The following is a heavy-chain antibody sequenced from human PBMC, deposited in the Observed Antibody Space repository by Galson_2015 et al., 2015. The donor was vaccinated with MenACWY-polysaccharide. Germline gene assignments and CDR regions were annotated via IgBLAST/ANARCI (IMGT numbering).Heavy chain of an antibody. CDR1: GGSISSYY. J-gene: IGHJ4*02. CDR3: ARGRNWNFRN. Sequence: ETLSLTCTVSGGSISSYYWSWIRQPPGKGLEWIGSIYYSGSTYYNPSLKSRVTISVDTSKNQFSLKLSSVTAADTAVYYCARGRNWNFRNWGQGTLVTVSS. V-gene: IGHV4-59*12. CDR2: IYYSGST. D-gene: IGHD1-7*01.